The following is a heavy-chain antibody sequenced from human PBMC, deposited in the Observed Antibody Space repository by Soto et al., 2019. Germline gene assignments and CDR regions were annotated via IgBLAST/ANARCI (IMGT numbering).Heavy chain of an antibody. Sequence: QITLKESGPTLVKPTQTLTLTCTFSGFSLTSGVVGVGWIRQPPGEALEWLALIYWNDEQYYNPSLRNRLTINRDTSKNQVVLTMTNMDPVDTATYYCAHRLPGPSGYDVWGQGTTVTVSS. D-gene: IGHD6-13*01. V-gene: IGHV2-5*01. CDR3: AHRLPGPSGYDV. CDR1: GFSLTSGVVG. J-gene: IGHJ6*02. CDR2: IYWNDEQ.